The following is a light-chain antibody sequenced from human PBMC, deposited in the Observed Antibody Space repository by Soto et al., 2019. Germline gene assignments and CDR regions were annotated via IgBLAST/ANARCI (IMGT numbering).Light chain of an antibody. CDR1: QNIRSY. Sequence: DIQMTQSPSSLSASVGDRVTITCRPSQNIRSYLNWYQQKPGKAPRILISTASSVQRGVPSIFTGAGSRTEFVLTISSLQPEDSGTYYCQQSYYFPALTFGGGTKVQI. J-gene: IGKJ4*01. V-gene: IGKV1-39*01. CDR3: QQSYYFPALT. CDR2: TAS.